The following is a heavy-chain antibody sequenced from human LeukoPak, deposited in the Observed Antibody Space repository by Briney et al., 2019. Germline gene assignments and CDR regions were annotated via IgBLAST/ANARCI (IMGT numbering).Heavy chain of an antibody. Sequence: SETLSLTCTVSGGSVSSYYWSWIRQPPGKGLEWIGYIYYSGSTYYNPSLKSRVTISVDTSKNQFSLKLSSVTAADTAVYYCARVGDSGLTEYWGQGTLVTVSS. CDR2: IYYSGST. D-gene: IGHD5-12*01. CDR1: GGSVSSYY. CDR3: ARVGDSGLTEY. V-gene: IGHV4-59*02. J-gene: IGHJ4*02.